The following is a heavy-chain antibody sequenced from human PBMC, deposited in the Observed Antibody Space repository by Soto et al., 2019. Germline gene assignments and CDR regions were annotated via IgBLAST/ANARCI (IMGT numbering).Heavy chain of an antibody. D-gene: IGHD3-10*01. V-gene: IGHV1-2*02. Sequence: ASVKVSCKASGYRFTGYGLHWVRQAPGQGLQWMGWINPKSGATDYSQKFQGRVTITRDTSASTAYMELSSLRSEDTAVYYCARDTKPYYYGSNWFDPWGQGTLVTVSS. CDR3: ARDTKPYYYGSNWFDP. J-gene: IGHJ5*02. CDR1: GYRFTGYG. CDR2: INPKSGAT.